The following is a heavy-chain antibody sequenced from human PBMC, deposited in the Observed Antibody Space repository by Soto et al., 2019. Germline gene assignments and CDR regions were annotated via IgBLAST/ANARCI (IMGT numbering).Heavy chain of an antibody. Sequence: QLVESGGGLVQPGASLRLSCVASEFMFTRYSMNWVRQAPGKGLEWVAYISSSGSNVYYANSMRGRLTISRDNVKNLVYLQMNSLRAEDTAVYYCARESEDLTSNFDYWGQGTLVTVSS. CDR1: EFMFTRYS. J-gene: IGHJ4*02. V-gene: IGHV3-48*01. CDR3: ARESEDLTSNFDY. CDR2: ISSSGSNV.